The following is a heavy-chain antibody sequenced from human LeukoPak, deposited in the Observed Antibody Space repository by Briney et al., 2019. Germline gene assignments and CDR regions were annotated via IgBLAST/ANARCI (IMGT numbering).Heavy chain of an antibody. J-gene: IGHJ4*02. CDR3: ARDLSGIAGYTYGRGIDY. D-gene: IGHD5-18*01. Sequence: GGSLRLSCAASGYTFTTYCMHWVRQPPGKGLAWVAFIRYDGTNKYYADSVKDRFTISRDNAKTSLYLQMNSLRAEDTAVYYCARDLSGIAGYTYGRGIDYWGQGTLVTVSS. CDR1: GYTFTTYC. CDR2: IRYDGTNK. V-gene: IGHV3-30*02.